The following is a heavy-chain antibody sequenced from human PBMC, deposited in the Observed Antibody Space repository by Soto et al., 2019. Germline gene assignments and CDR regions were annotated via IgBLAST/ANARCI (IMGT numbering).Heavy chain of an antibody. D-gene: IGHD1-7*01. J-gene: IGHJ5*02. CDR3: ALLELELLFNGFDP. V-gene: IGHV1-18*01. CDR2: ISAYNGNT. Sequence: ASVKVSCKASGYTFTSYGISWVRQAPGQGLEWMGWISAYNGNTNYAQKLQGRVTMTTDTSTSTAYMELRSLRSDDTAVYYCALLELELLFNGFDPWGQGTLVTVSS. CDR1: GYTFTSYG.